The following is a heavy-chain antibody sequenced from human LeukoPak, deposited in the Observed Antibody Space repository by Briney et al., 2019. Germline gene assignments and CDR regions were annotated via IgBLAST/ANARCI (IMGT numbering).Heavy chain of an antibody. V-gene: IGHV3-23*01. CDR3: AKVSSLAYCGGDCFTFDY. CDR1: GFTFSRYT. Sequence: GGSLRLSCAASGFTFSRYTMTWVRQAPGKGLEWVSAIRGSGGTTYYADSVKGRFTISRDNSKNTLYLQMNSLRAEDTAVYYCAKVSSLAYCGGDCFTFDYWGQGTLVTVSS. CDR2: IRGSGGTT. J-gene: IGHJ4*02. D-gene: IGHD2-21*02.